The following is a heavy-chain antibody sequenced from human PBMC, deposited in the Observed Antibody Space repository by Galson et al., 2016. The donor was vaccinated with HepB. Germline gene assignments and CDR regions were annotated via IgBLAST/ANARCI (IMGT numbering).Heavy chain of an antibody. J-gene: IGHJ3*02. V-gene: IGHV4-61*01. CDR1: GVSVSSVSYY. CDR2: IYYTGST. CDR3: ARDRRKGPMALEI. Sequence: SETLSLTCTVSGVSVSSVSYYWTWIRQPPGKGLEWIGYIYYTGSTSDNPSLRSRLTMSVDTSKNQFSLTLNSVSAADTAVYYCARDRRKGPMALEIWGQGTMVVVSS.